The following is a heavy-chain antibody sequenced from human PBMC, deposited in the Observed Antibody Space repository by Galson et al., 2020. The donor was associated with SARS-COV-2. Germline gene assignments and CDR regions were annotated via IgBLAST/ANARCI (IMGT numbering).Heavy chain of an antibody. CDR3: ARDLIFYYYYYMDV. V-gene: IGHV3-33*01. CDR2: IWYDGSNK. CDR1: GFTFSSYG. Sequence: GESLKISCAASGFTFSSYGMHWVRQAPGKGLEWVAVIWYDGSNKYYADSVKGRFTISRDNSKNTLYLQMNSLRAEDTAVYYCARDLIFYYYYYMDVWGKGTTVTVSS. D-gene: IGHD3-3*01. J-gene: IGHJ6*03.